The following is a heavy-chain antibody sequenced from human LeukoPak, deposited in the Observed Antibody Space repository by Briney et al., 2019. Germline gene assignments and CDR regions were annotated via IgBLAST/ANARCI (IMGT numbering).Heavy chain of an antibody. J-gene: IGHJ5*02. CDR2: VSWNSAAM. CDR1: GFTFDDYA. V-gene: IGHV3-9*01. CDR3: ARAQRGYSYGYSFDP. Sequence: GGSLRLSCTASGFTFDDYAMHWVQQAPGKGLEWVSGVSWNSAAMGYADSVKGRFTISRDNAKNSLYLQMNSLRAEDTALYYCARAQRGYSYGYSFDPWGQGTLVTVSS. D-gene: IGHD5-18*01.